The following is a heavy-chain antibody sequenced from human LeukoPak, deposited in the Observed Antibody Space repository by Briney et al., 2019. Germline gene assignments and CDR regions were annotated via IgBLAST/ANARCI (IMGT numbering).Heavy chain of an antibody. Sequence: GGSLRLSCAASGFTFSSYAMSWVRQAPGKGLEWVSSISSSSSYIYYADSVKGRLTISRDNAKNSLYLQMNSLRAEDTAVYYCARGAAAGGGTPFGYYYYYYYGMDVWGQGTTVTVSS. D-gene: IGHD6-13*01. V-gene: IGHV3-21*01. CDR3: ARGAAAGGGTPFGYYYYYYYGMDV. CDR2: ISSSSSYI. J-gene: IGHJ6*02. CDR1: GFTFSSYA.